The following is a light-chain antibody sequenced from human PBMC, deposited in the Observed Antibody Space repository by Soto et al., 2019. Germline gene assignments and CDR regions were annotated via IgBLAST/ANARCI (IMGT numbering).Light chain of an antibody. CDR1: QGISNF. CDR2: AAS. Sequence: DIQMTQSPSSLSASVGDRVTITCRVSQGISNFLAWYQQKPGKVPKVLIYAASTLQSGVPSRFSGSGSGTDFTFTISSLQPEDVATYYCQVYNSAPPVTFGPGTKVDIK. V-gene: IGKV1-27*01. J-gene: IGKJ3*01. CDR3: QVYNSAPPVT.